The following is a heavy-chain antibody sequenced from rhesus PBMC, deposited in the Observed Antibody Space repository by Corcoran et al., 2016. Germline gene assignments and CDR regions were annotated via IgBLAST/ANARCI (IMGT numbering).Heavy chain of an antibody. J-gene: IGHJ4*01. V-gene: IGHV3-14*01. CDR2: INSAGSST. Sequence: EVQLVESGGGLAKPGGSLRLSCAASGFTFSSYWMHWVCQAPGKGLEWVSGINSAGSSTYYGDSVKGRFTISRENAKNTLYLQMDGLRPEDTAVYYCAGEFSTTDYWGQGVLVTVSS. CDR1: GFTFSSYW. D-gene: IGHD2-15*01. CDR3: AGEFSTTDY.